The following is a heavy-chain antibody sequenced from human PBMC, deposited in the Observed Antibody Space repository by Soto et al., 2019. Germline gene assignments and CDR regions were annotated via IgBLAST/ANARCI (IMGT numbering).Heavy chain of an antibody. D-gene: IGHD3-3*01. Sequence: GGSLRLACAASGFTFSSYAMSWVRQAPGKGLEWVSAISGSGGSTYDADSVRGRFTISRDNSKNTLYLQRNSLGAEGTAVYYCAKDGSPYDSWSGYYPWFDPWGQETLVTVSS. CDR3: AKDGSPYDSWSGYYPWFDP. CDR2: ISGSGGST. J-gene: IGHJ5*02. CDR1: GFTFSSYA. V-gene: IGHV3-23*01.